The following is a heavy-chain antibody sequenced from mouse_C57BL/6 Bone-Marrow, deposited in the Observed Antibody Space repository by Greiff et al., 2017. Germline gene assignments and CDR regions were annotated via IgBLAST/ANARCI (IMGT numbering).Heavy chain of an antibody. CDR2: IYPGSGST. CDR1: GYTFTSYW. V-gene: IGHV1-55*01. D-gene: IGHD2-9*01. CDR3: ASPSMVGDY. J-gene: IGHJ2*01. Sequence: QVQLQQSGAELVKPGASVKMSCKASGYTFTSYWITWVKQRPGHGLEWIGDIYPGSGSTNYNEKFKSKATLTVDTSSSTAYMQLSSLTSEDSTVYYCASPSMVGDYWGPGTTLTVSS.